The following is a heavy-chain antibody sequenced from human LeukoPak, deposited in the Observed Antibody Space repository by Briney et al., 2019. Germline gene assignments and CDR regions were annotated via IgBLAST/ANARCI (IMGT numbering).Heavy chain of an antibody. CDR2: ISTYNGDT. D-gene: IGHD1-26*01. V-gene: IGHV1-18*01. Sequence: ASVKVSCKASGYTFTCYGFSWVRQAPGQGLEWMGWISTYNGDTNYAQKLQGRVTMTTDTSTSTAYMELRSLRSDDTAVYYCARDRGLYTGSYPIDYWGQGTLVIVSS. J-gene: IGHJ4*02. CDR3: ARDRGLYTGSYPIDY. CDR1: GYTFTCYG.